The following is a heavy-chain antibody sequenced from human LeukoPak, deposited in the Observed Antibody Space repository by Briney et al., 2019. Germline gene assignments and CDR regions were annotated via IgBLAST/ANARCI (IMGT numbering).Heavy chain of an antibody. D-gene: IGHD1-26*01. Sequence: ASVKVSCKASGYTFTSYGISWVRQAPGQGLEWMGGIIPIFGTANYAQKFQGRVTITTDESTSTAYMELSSLRSEDTAVYYCASARMGATYGYFDYWGQGTLVTVSS. J-gene: IGHJ4*02. CDR3: ASARMGATYGYFDY. V-gene: IGHV1-69*05. CDR1: GYTFTSYG. CDR2: IIPIFGTA.